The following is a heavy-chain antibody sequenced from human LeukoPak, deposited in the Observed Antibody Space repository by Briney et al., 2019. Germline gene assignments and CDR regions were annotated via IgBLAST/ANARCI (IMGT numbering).Heavy chain of an antibody. Sequence: PGGSLRLSCAASGFIFSSYSMSWVRQAPGKGLEWVSVITGSGGNTYYADSVKGRFTISKDNSKNTVYLQMNSLRAEDTAVYYCASPASGWYSVPDYWGQGTLVTVSS. V-gene: IGHV3-23*01. CDR2: ITGSGGNT. J-gene: IGHJ4*02. D-gene: IGHD6-19*01. CDR3: ASPASGWYSVPDY. CDR1: GFIFSSYS.